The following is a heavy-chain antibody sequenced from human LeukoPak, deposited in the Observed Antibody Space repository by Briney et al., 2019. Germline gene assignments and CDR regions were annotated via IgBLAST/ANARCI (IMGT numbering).Heavy chain of an antibody. V-gene: IGHV1-69*13. CDR2: IIPIFGTA. CDR1: GGTFSSYA. D-gene: IGHD3-9*01. J-gene: IGHJ6*04. Sequence: ASVKVSCKASGGTFSSYAISWVRQAPGQGLEWMGGIIPIFGTASYAQKFQGRVTITADESTSTAYMELSSLRSEDTAVYYCASSIYDILTGYYPHYYYYYGMDVWGKGTTVTVSS. CDR3: ASSIYDILTGYYPHYYYYYGMDV.